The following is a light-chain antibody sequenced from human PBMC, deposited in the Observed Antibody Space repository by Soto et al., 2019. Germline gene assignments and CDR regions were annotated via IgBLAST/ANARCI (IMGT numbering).Light chain of an antibody. CDR3: QQTFSILPWT. Sequence: DIQLTQSPSSLTASVGDRVTITCRASQTIRAYLNWYQQKPGMAPQLLIYAASSVQSGVPSRFSGSGSGTDFTLTISSLQPEYFATYDCQQTFSILPWTFGPGTKVE. CDR1: QTIRAY. V-gene: IGKV1-39*01. CDR2: AAS. J-gene: IGKJ1*01.